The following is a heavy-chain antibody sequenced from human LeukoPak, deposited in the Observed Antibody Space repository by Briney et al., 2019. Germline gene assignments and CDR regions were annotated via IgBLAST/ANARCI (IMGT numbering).Heavy chain of an antibody. D-gene: IGHD6-19*01. CDR3: ARDERGSGFIYFDY. Sequence: GSLRLSCAASGFTVTSNYMNWVRQAPGKGLEWVSVIYSGGSTYYADSVKGRFTISRDNSKNTLYLQMNSLRAEDTAVYYCARDERGSGFIYFDYWGQGTLVTVSS. J-gene: IGHJ4*02. V-gene: IGHV3-53*01. CDR1: GFTVTSNY. CDR2: IYSGGST.